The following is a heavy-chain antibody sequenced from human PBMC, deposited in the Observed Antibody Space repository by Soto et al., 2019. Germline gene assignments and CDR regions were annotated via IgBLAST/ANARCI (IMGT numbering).Heavy chain of an antibody. Sequence: PSETLSLTCAVYGGSFSGYYWTWIRQPPGKGLEWIGEINHSGSTNYNPSLKSRVTISVDTSKNQFSLKLSSVAAADTAVYYCAREMYGDYVSYFDPRGQGIQVTVSS. CDR2: INHSGST. D-gene: IGHD3-9*01. J-gene: IGHJ5*02. CDR1: GGSFSGYY. CDR3: AREMYGDYVSYFDP. V-gene: IGHV4-34*01.